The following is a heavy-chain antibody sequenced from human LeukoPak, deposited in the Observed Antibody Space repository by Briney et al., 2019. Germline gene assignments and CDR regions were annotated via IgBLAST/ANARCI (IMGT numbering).Heavy chain of an antibody. V-gene: IGHV1-8*01. CDR1: GYTFTSYD. J-gene: IGHJ4*02. D-gene: IGHD4-23*01. CDR3: ARGTTGYFYGGFDY. CDR2: MNPNSGNT. Sequence: ASLKVSSKASGYTFTSYDINWVRQATGQGLEWMGWMNPNSGNTGYAQKFQGRVTMTRNTSISTAYMELSSLRSEDTAVYYCARGTTGYFYGGFDYWGQGTLVTVSP.